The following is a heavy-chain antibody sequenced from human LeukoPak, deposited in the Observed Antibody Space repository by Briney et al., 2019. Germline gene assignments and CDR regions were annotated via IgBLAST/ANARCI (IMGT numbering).Heavy chain of an antibody. CDR3: ATSAAGFFDY. CDR2: ISWNSGSI. J-gene: IGHJ4*02. CDR1: GFTFDDYA. V-gene: IGHV3-9*03. Sequence: GGSLRLSCAASGFTFDDYAMQWVRQAPGKGLEWVSGISWNSGSIGYADSVKGRFTISRDNAKNSLYLQMNSLRAEDMALYYCATSAAGFFDYWGQGTLVTVSS. D-gene: IGHD6-13*01.